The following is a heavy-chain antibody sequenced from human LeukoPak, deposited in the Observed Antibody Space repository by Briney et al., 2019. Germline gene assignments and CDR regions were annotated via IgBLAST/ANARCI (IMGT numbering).Heavy chain of an antibody. Sequence: GGSQRLSCAASGFTFNNYAMSWVRQAPGKGLEWVSVIYDRGATTKYADSVKGRFTISRDNSKNTLYLQMNSLRAEDTAVYYCAKGVRVHSGPYYFDCWGQGTQVTVSS. D-gene: IGHD1-1*01. CDR2: IYDRGATT. CDR3: AKGVRVHSGPYYFDC. J-gene: IGHJ4*02. V-gene: IGHV3-23*01. CDR1: GFTFNNYA.